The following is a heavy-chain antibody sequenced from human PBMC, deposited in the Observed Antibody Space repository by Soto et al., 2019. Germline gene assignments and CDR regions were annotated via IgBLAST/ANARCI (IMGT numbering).Heavy chain of an antibody. CDR1: GRSFSGSY. CDR3: ARVGPWVPYYYDSSPYTFENWFDP. Sequence: SETLSLPCAVYGRSFSGSYWGWLRQPPGKGLEWIGSIYHGGSTYYNPSLNSRVTLSIDMTNNHASLILNSVTAADTAVYYCARVGPWVPYYYDSSPYTFENWFDPWGQGTLVTVSS. D-gene: IGHD3-22*01. CDR2: IYHGGST. V-gene: IGHV4-38-2*01. J-gene: IGHJ5*02.